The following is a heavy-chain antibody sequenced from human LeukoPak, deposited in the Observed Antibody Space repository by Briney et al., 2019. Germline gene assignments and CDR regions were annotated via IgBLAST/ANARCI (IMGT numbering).Heavy chain of an antibody. CDR2: TYYRSKWYN. Sequence: SQTLSLTCAISGDSVSSNSAAWSWIRQSPSRGLEWLGRTYYRSKWYNDYAVPVKSRITLNPDTSKNQFSLQLNSVPPEDTAVYYCARSVGTVVVPAAMTYGMDVWGQGTTVTVSS. J-gene: IGHJ6*02. D-gene: IGHD2-2*01. V-gene: IGHV6-1*01. CDR1: GDSVSSNSAA. CDR3: ARSVGTVVVPAAMTYGMDV.